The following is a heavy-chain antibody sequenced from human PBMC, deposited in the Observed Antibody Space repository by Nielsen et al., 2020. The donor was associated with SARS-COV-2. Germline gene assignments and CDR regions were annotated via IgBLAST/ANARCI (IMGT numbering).Heavy chain of an antibody. CDR1: GFSISDSG. J-gene: IGHJ3*02. V-gene: IGHV3-73*01. Sequence: GESLKISCAASGFSISDSGMHWVRQASGRGLEWLGRIRSKSHNYETVYAVSVRDRFTISRDDSENTAYLQMNSLRAEDTAVYYCARESVTGTDAFDIWGQGTVVTVSS. CDR3: ARESVTGTDAFDI. D-gene: IGHD6-19*01. CDR2: IRSKSHNYET.